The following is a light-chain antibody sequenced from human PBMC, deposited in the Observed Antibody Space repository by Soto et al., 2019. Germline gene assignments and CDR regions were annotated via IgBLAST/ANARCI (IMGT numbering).Light chain of an antibody. Sequence: DIVMTQSPATLPVSPGERATLSCMASQSVSSNLAWYQQKPGQAPRFLIYGASTRATGIPARFSGSGSGTEFTLTISSLQSEDFAVYYCQQYNNWPPTFGQGTRLEI. J-gene: IGKJ5*01. CDR1: QSVSSN. V-gene: IGKV3-15*01. CDR3: QQYNNWPPT. CDR2: GAS.